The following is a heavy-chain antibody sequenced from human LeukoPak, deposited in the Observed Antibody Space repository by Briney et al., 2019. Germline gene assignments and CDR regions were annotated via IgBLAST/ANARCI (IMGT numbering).Heavy chain of an antibody. J-gene: IGHJ4*02. CDR3: AKNLGSSSGGYFDY. Sequence: GGSLTLFCAASGFTFSSYGMHWVRQAPGKGLEWVAFISYDGSKKYFADSVKGRFTMSRDNSKNTLFLQMNSLRAEDTAVHYCAKNLGSSSGGYFDYWRQGTLVTVSS. CDR1: GFTFSSYG. D-gene: IGHD6-6*01. CDR2: ISYDGSKK. V-gene: IGHV3-30*18.